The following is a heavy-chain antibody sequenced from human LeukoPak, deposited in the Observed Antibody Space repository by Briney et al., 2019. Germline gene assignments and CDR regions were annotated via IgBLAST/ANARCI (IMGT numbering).Heavy chain of an antibody. V-gene: IGHV3-74*01. D-gene: IGHD1-26*01. J-gene: IGHJ4*02. CDR3: ARGIGGATVTDS. CDR2: INSDGSYT. CDR1: GFTFSSYW. Sequence: GGSLRLSCAASGFTFSSYWMHWVRQAPGKGLVWVSRINSDGSYTGYGDSVKGRFTISRDNAKNTLYLQMNSLRAEDTAVYYCARGIGGATVTDSWGQGTLVTVSS.